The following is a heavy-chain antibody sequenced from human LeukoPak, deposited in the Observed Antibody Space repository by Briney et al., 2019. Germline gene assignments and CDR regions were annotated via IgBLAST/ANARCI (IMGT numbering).Heavy chain of an antibody. CDR1: RYFITNGHY. J-gene: IGHJ4*02. CDR2: IYTSGST. D-gene: IGHD6-19*01. CDR3: ASQGYGSGYVHFDY. V-gene: IGHV4-4*07. Sequence: PSETLSLTCAVSRYFITNGHYWGWIRQPAGKGLEWIGRIYTSGSTNYNPSLKSRVTMSVDTSKNQFSLKLSSVTAADTAVYYCASQGYGSGYVHFDYWGQGTLVTVSS.